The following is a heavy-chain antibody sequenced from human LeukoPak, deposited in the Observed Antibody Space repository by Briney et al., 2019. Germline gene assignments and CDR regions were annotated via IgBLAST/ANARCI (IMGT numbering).Heavy chain of an antibody. V-gene: IGHV3-64D*06. J-gene: IGHJ4*02. CDR1: GFTFSNYA. D-gene: IGHD5-24*01. CDR2: ISSNGGST. Sequence: GGSLRLSCSASGFTFSNYAMHGVRQPPGRGLEYVSAISSNGGSTYYAASVKGRFTISRDNSKNTLYLQMSSLRAEDTAVYYCVQSGSPEMATNAFDYWGQGTLVTVSS. CDR3: VQSGSPEMATNAFDY.